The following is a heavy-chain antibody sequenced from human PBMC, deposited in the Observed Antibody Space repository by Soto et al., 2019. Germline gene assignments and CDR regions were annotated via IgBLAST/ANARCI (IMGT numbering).Heavy chain of an antibody. CDR2: IYYSGST. CDR1: GGSISSGGYY. V-gene: IGHV4-31*03. Sequence: SETLSLTCTVSGGSISSGGYYWSWIRQHPGKGLEWIGYIYYSGSTYYNPSLKSRVTISVDTSKNQFSLKLSSVTAADTAVYYSARGEIAAAGEGLDPWGQGTLVTVSS. CDR3: ARGEIAAAGEGLDP. J-gene: IGHJ5*02. D-gene: IGHD6-13*01.